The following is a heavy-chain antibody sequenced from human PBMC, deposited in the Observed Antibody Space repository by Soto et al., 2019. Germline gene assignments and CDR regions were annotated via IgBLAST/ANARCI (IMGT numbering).Heavy chain of an antibody. Sequence: GGSLRLSCAASGFTFSSYGMHWVRQAPGKGLEWVAVIWYDGSNKYYADSVKGRFTISRDNSKNTLYLQMNSLRAEDTAVYYYASGYDFPHYWGQGTLVTVSS. CDR1: GFTFSSYG. V-gene: IGHV3-33*01. D-gene: IGHD3-3*01. CDR3: ASGYDFPHY. J-gene: IGHJ4*02. CDR2: IWYDGSNK.